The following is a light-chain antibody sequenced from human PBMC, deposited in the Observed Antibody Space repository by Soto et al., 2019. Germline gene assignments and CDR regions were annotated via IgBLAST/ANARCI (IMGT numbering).Light chain of an antibody. CDR3: QQRSNWPLT. CDR1: QSVSTY. J-gene: IGKJ3*01. Sequence: EIVLTQSPATLSLSPGGRATLSCRASQSVSTYLAWFQQKPGQAPRLLVYDASHRATGIPARFSGSGSGTDFNLTISSLEPEDFAVYYCQQRSNWPLTFCPGTKVDIK. V-gene: IGKV3-11*01. CDR2: DAS.